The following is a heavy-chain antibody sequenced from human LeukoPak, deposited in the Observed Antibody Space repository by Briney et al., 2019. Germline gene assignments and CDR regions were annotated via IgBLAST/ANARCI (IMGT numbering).Heavy chain of an antibody. D-gene: IGHD3-10*01. Sequence: ASVMVSCKASGYTFTGYYMHWVRQAPGQGLEWMGWINPNSGGTNYAQKFQGRVTMTRDTSISTAYMELSRLRSDDTAVYYCARAKRNYYGSGSYYKMGDAFDIWGQGTMVTVSS. J-gene: IGHJ3*02. CDR3: ARAKRNYYGSGSYYKMGDAFDI. CDR1: GYTFTGYY. CDR2: INPNSGGT. V-gene: IGHV1-2*02.